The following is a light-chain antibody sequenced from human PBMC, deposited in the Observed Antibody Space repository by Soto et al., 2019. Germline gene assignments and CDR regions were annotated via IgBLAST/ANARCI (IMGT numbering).Light chain of an antibody. CDR3: LQYNKWPPFT. CDR1: QSVNSN. Sequence: EIVMTQSPATLSVSPGERATLSCRASQSVNSNLAWYQKRPGQPPWLLIYDAFTRATGTPGRFSGSGSGTEFTLTIDSLQSEDFAVYYCLQYNKWPPFTFGPGTKVDIK. J-gene: IGKJ3*01. CDR2: DAF. V-gene: IGKV3-15*01.